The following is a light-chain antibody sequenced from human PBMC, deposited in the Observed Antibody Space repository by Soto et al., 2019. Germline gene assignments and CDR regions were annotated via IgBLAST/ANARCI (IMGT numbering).Light chain of an antibody. CDR1: QSVSSN. V-gene: IGKV3-15*01. Sequence: EIVMTQSPATLSVSPGERATLSCRPSQSVSSNLAWYQQKPGQAPRLLIYGASTRATGIPARFSGSGSGTEFTLTISSLQSEDFAVYYCQQYNNWPPWTFDQGTKVEIK. CDR2: GAS. J-gene: IGKJ1*01. CDR3: QQYNNWPPWT.